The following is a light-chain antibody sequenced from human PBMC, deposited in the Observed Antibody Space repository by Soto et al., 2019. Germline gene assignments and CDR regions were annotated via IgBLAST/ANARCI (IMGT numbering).Light chain of an antibody. Sequence: IVMTQSPATLSVSPGERVTLSCRASETVRTNLAWFQQKPGQTPRLLIFGASTRATGIPTRFTGSGSETEFTLTIGSLQSEDLAVYYCHQYYNWPPYTFGHGTKLEIK. V-gene: IGKV3-15*01. CDR1: ETVRTN. CDR3: HQYYNWPPYT. J-gene: IGKJ2*01. CDR2: GAS.